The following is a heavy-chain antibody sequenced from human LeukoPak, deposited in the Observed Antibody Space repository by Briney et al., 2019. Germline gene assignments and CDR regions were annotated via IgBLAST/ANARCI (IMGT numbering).Heavy chain of an antibody. V-gene: IGHV4-59*01. J-gene: IGHJ4*02. CDR2: IYYSGST. CDR1: AASISGYF. D-gene: IGHD3-10*01. CDR3: ARGGPAYIDY. Sequence: PSETLSLTCTVSAASISGYFWSWIRQPPGKGLEWIGYIYYSGSTNYNPSLKSRVTISVDTSKNQFSLKLSFVTAADTAVYFCARGGPAYIDYWGQGTLVTVSS.